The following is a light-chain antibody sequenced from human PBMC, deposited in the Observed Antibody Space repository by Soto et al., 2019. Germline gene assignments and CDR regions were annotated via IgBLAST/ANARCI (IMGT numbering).Light chain of an antibody. CDR3: QQASTFPRT. Sequence: DIQMTQSPSSVSASVGDRVTITCRASHDVSSWLVWYQQKPGQAPKLLIYAASNLQSGVPSRFSGSGSGTDFTLTISSLQPEYSATYFCQQASTFPRTFGGGTKVDIK. CDR2: AAS. V-gene: IGKV1-12*01. J-gene: IGKJ4*01. CDR1: HDVSSW.